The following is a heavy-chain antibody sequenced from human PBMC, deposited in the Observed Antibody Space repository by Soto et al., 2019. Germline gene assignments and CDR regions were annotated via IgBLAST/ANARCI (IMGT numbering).Heavy chain of an antibody. Sequence: SEDLPLSCTVSGGSVRTYFWTWIRQPPGKGLAWIGYAFDSGSTNYNPSLKSRVTIFLDTSRNQFSLTLTSVTAADTALYSCARARRAYNIDALNIWGQGTMVTVSS. CDR1: GGSVRTYF. D-gene: IGHD5-18*01. V-gene: IGHV4-59*02. J-gene: IGHJ3*02. CDR3: ARARRAYNIDALNI. CDR2: AFDSGST.